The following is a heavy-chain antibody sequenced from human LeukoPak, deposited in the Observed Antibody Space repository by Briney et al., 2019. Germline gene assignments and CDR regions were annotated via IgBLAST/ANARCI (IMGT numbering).Heavy chain of an antibody. CDR2: INTGNGNT. CDR3: ARGPVAVAGLDVGDC. D-gene: IGHD6-19*01. V-gene: IGHV1-3*04. J-gene: IGHJ4*02. CDR1: GYIFTSYA. Sequence: ASVKVSCKASGYIFTSYAMHWVRQAPGQRPEWMGWINTGNGNTKYSQKFQGRVTITRDTSASTAYMELSSLRSEDTAVYYCARGPVAVAGLDVGDCWGQGTLVTVSS.